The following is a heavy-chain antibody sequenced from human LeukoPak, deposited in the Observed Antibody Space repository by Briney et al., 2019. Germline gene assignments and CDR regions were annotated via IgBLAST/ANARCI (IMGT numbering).Heavy chain of an antibody. Sequence: SETLSLTCTDSGGSISRYYWSWIRQSPGKGLEWIGYIYYSGTTNYNPSLKSRVTISVDTSKNQFSLKLSSVTAADTAVYYCAREDPQTTVPEGMDVWGQGTTVTVSS. J-gene: IGHJ6*02. CDR1: GGSISRYY. D-gene: IGHD4-17*01. CDR3: AREDPQTTVPEGMDV. CDR2: IYYSGTT. V-gene: IGHV4-59*01.